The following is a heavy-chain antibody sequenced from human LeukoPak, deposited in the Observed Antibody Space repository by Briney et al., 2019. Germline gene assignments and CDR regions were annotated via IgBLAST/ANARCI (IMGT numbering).Heavy chain of an antibody. D-gene: IGHD5-24*01. CDR1: GGSISSGDYY. V-gene: IGHV4-30-4*08. CDR2: IYYSGST. J-gene: IGHJ4*02. CDR3: ARDGPIK. Sequence: SETLSLTCTVSGGSISSGDYYWSWIRQPPGKGLEWIGYIYYSGSTYYNPSLKSRVTISVDTSRNQFSLKLTSVTAADTAVYYCARDGPIKWGQGTLVTVSS.